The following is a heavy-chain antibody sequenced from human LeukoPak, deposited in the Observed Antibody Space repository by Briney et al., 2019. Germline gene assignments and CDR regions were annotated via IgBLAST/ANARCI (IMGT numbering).Heavy chain of an antibody. V-gene: IGHV4-34*01. J-gene: IGHJ4*02. CDR3: ARGKGYAGLRLGELSLFDY. CDR1: GGSFSGYY. Sequence: SETLSLTCAVYGGSFSGYYWSWIRQPPGKGLEWIGEINHSGGTNYNPSLKSRVTISVDTSKNQFSLKLSSVTAADTAVYYCARGKGYAGLRLGELSLFDYWGQGTLVTVSS. D-gene: IGHD3-16*02. CDR2: INHSGGT.